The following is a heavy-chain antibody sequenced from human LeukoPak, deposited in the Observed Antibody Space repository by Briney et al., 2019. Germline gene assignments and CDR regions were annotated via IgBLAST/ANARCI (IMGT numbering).Heavy chain of an antibody. D-gene: IGHD3-10*01. CDR2: IKQDGSEK. J-gene: IGHJ5*02. V-gene: IGHV3-7*01. CDR1: GFTFSSYW. CDR3: ARDRWGAEYGSGSYYKANWFDP. Sequence: GGSLRLSCAASGFTFSSYWMSWVRQAPGKGLEWVANIKQDGSEKYYVDSVKGRFTISRDNAKNSLYLQMNSLRAEDTAVYYCARDRWGAEYGSGSYYKANWFDPWGQGTLVTVSS.